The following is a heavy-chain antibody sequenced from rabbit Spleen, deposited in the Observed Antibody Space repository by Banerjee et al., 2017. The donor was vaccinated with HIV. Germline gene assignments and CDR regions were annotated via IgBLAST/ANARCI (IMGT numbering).Heavy chain of an antibody. Sequence: QSLEESGGGLVKPGASLTLTCTASGVSFSISSYMCWVRQAPGKGLEWIACIDSGSSGFTYYASWAKGRFTYSKTSSTTVTLHMTSLTAADTATYFCARNFDLWGPGTLVTVS. CDR2: IDSGSSGFT. CDR1: GVSFSISSY. CDR3: ARNFDL. J-gene: IGHJ4*01. V-gene: IGHV1S40*01.